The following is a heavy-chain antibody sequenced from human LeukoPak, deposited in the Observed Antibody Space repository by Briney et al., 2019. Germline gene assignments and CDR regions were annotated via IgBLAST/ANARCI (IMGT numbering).Heavy chain of an antibody. CDR1: GYSFTSYW. V-gene: IGHV5-51*01. Sequence: GESLKISCKGSGYSFTSYWIGWVRQMPGKGLEWMGIIYPGDSDTRYSPSFQGQVTISADKSISTAYLQWSSLKASDTAMYYCARRVYPETYYYDSSGYPFDYWGQGTLVTVSS. J-gene: IGHJ4*02. CDR3: ARRVYPETYYYDSSGYPFDY. CDR2: IYPGDSDT. D-gene: IGHD3-22*01.